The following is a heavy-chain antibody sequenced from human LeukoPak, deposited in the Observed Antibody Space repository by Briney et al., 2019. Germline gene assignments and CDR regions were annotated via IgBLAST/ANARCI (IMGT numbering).Heavy chain of an antibody. V-gene: IGHV3-21*01. CDR2: ITSSSNYI. Sequence: PGGSLRLSCAASEFTFSNYAMSWVRQAPGKGLEWVSSITSSSNYIYYADSVKGRFTISRDNAKNSLYLQMNSLRAEDTAVYYCAGGNFGYWFDPWGQGTLVTVSS. J-gene: IGHJ5*02. CDR1: EFTFSNYA. D-gene: IGHD4-23*01. CDR3: AGGNFGYWFDP.